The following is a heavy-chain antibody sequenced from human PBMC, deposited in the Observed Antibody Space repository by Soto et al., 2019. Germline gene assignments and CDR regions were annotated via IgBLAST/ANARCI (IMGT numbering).Heavy chain of an antibody. CDR1: GFTFSSYG. D-gene: IGHD2-2*03. CDR3: AKDALDIVVVTMVDYYYYYGMDV. V-gene: IGHV3-30*18. Sequence: GGSLRLSCAASGFTFSSYGMHWVRQAPGKGLEWVAVISYDGSNKYYADSMKGRFTISRDNSKNTLYLQMNSLRAEDTAVYYCAKDALDIVVVTMVDYYYYYGMDVWGQGTTVTVSS. CDR2: ISYDGSNK. J-gene: IGHJ6*02.